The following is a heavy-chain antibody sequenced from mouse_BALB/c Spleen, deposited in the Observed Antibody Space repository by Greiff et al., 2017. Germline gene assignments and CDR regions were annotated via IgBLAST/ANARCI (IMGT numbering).Heavy chain of an antibody. CDR1: GFSLTSYG. J-gene: IGHJ4*01. CDR2: IWAGGST. V-gene: IGHV2-9*02. CDR3: ARSPAYYYGSSYVDYYAMDY. Sequence: QVQLQQSGPGLVAPSQSLSITCTVSGFSLTSYGVHWVRQPPGKGLEWLGVIWAGGSTNYNSALMSRLSISKDNSKSQVFLKMNSLQTDDTAMYYCARSPAYYYGSSYVDYYAMDYWGQGTSVTVSS. D-gene: IGHD1-1*01.